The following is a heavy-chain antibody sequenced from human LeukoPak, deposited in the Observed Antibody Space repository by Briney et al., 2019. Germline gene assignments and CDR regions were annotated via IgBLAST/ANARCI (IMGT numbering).Heavy chain of an antibody. D-gene: IGHD6-13*01. Sequence: GGSLRLSCAASGFTFSNYGMHWVRQAPGKGLDWVAVIWYDGSYKYYADSAKGRFTISRDNSKNTLYLQMNSLRAEDTAVYYCAKVVQYTASTGTGLDYWGQGTLVTISS. J-gene: IGHJ4*02. CDR1: GFTFSNYG. V-gene: IGHV3-33*06. CDR2: IWYDGSYK. CDR3: AKVVQYTASTGTGLDY.